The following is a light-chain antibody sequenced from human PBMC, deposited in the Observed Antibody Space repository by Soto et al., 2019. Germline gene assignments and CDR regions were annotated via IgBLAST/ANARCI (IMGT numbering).Light chain of an antibody. J-gene: IGKJ1*01. CDR3: QQYGSSPQT. CDR1: QSVSSDS. Sequence: EIVLTQSPGTLSLSPGERATLSCRASQSVSSDSLAWYQHKLGQAPRLLIYGASTRATGIPDRFSGSGSGTDFTLTISRLEPEDFAVFYCQQYGSSPQTFGQGTKVDI. CDR2: GAS. V-gene: IGKV3-20*01.